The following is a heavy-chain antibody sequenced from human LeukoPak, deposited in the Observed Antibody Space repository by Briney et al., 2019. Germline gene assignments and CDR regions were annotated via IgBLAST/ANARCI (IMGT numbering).Heavy chain of an antibody. J-gene: IGHJ5*02. CDR2: IYYSGST. CDR1: GGSISSSSYY. V-gene: IGHV4-39*07. D-gene: IGHD6-13*01. Sequence: SETLSLTCTVSGGSISSSSYYWGWIRQPPGKGLEWIGSIYYSGSTYYNPSLKSRVTISVDTSKNQFSLKLSSVTAADTAVYYCARALLYSSSWYLEPWGQGTLVTVSS. CDR3: ARALLYSSSWYLEP.